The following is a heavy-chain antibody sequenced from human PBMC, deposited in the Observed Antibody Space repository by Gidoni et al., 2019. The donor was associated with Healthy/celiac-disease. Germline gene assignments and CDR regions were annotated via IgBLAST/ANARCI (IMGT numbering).Heavy chain of an antibody. CDR3: ARVDYGDYFGAFDI. D-gene: IGHD4-17*01. J-gene: IGHJ3*02. CDR2: IIPILGIA. V-gene: IGHV1-69*04. CDR1: GCPFSSYA. Sequence: QVQLVQSGAEVKKPGSSVKVSCKASGCPFSSYAISWVRQAPGQGLEWMGRIIPILGIANYAQKFQGRVTITADKSTSTAYMELSSLRSEDTAVYYCARVDYGDYFGAFDIWGQGTMVTVSS.